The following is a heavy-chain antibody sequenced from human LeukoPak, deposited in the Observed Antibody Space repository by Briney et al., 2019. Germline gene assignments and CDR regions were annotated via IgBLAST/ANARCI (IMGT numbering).Heavy chain of an antibody. D-gene: IGHD3-22*01. CDR3: ASGSAYYDSSGYYWGRFDY. Sequence: PGGSLRLSCEASGFTFSDYSMSWIRQAPGKGLAWVSYISYSGITIYYADSVKGRFTISRDNAKTSLFLQMDSLRAEDTAVYYCASGSAYYDSSGYYWGRFDYWGQGTLVTVSS. CDR2: ISYSGITI. J-gene: IGHJ4*02. V-gene: IGHV3-11*01. CDR1: GFTFSDYS.